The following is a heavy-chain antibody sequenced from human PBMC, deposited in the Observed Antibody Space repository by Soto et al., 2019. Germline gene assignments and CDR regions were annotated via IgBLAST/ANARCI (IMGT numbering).Heavy chain of an antibody. V-gene: IGHV4-59*01. CDR1: GGSISSYY. J-gene: IGHJ4*02. Sequence: SSVTLSLTCTVSGGSISSYYWSWIRQPPGKGLEWIGYIYHSGSTNYNPSLKSRVTISVDTSKNPSSLQLSSVTAADTAVYYCAYADSRGPFDSWGQGTLVTVSS. D-gene: IGHD4-17*01. CDR3: AYADSRGPFDS. CDR2: IYHSGST.